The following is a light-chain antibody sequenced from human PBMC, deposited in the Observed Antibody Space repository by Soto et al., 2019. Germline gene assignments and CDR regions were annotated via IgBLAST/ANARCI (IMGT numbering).Light chain of an antibody. CDR3: HQYNNWPSWT. CDR1: QSVSSSY. V-gene: IGKV3D-15*01. CDR2: DAS. Sequence: EIVLTQSPGTLSLSPGERATLSCRASQSVSSSYLAWYQQKPGQAPRLLIYDASYRATGIPARFSGSGSGTEFTLTISSLQPEDFAVYYCHQYNNWPSWTFGQGTKVDIK. J-gene: IGKJ1*01.